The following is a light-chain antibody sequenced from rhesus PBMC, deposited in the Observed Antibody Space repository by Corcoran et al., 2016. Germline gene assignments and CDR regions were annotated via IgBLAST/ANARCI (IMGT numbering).Light chain of an antibody. Sequence: DIQMTQSPSSLSASVGDRVTITCRASQSISNYLNWYQQEPGKAPKLLIFSASSLQSGVPSRFSGKGSGTEFPLTISSPRPESFATYFCQQFNNYLSFGQGTKVDIK. CDR3: QQFNNYLS. V-gene: IGKV1-41*01. J-gene: IGKJ1*01. CDR2: SAS. CDR1: QSISNY.